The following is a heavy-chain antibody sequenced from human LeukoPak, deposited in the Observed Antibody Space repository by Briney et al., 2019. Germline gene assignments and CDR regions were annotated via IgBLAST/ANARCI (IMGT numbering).Heavy chain of an antibody. J-gene: IGHJ5*02. CDR3: ARIQFDP. V-gene: IGHV4-34*01. Sequence: SETLSLTCAVYGGSFSGYYWSWIRQPPGKGLEWIGEINHSGSTNYNPSLKSRVTISVDTSKNQFSLKLSSVTAADTAVYYCARIQFDPWGQGTWSPSPQ. CDR2: INHSGST. CDR1: GGSFSGYY.